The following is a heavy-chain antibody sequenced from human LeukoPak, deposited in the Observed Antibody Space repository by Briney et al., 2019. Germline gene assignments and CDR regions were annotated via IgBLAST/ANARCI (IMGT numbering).Heavy chain of an antibody. D-gene: IGHD3-22*01. CDR3: ARDYYDSSGYYYDAFDI. CDR2: INTYNGNT. J-gene: IGHJ3*02. V-gene: IGHV1-18*01. CDR1: GYTFTSYG. Sequence: GASVKVSCKASGYTFTSYGISWVRQAPGQGLEWTGWINTYNGNTNYAQKLQGRVTMTTDTSTNTAYMELRSLRSDDTAVYYCARDYYDSSGYYYDAFDIWGQGTMVTVSS.